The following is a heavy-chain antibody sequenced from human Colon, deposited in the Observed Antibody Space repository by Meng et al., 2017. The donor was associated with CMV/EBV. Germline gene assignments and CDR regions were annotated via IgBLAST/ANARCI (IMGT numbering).Heavy chain of an antibody. D-gene: IGHD3-3*01. J-gene: IGHJ4*02. Sequence: GSLRLSCEASGFTFSTFAMTWVRQAPGKGLEWVSFMYGVGSSAYYADSVKGRFTISRDNSKNTVYLQMNSLTAEDTAVYYCAKHVPFLEWFILDDWGQGTLVTVSS. CDR2: MYGVGSSA. V-gene: IGHV3-23*03. CDR1: GFTFSTFA. CDR3: AKHVPFLEWFILDD.